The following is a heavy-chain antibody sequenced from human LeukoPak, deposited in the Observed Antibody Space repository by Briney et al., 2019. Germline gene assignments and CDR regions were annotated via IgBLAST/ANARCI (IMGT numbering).Heavy chain of an antibody. CDR3: ARKSDGYNYEAFDI. CDR2: INPNSGGT. V-gene: IGHV1-2*04. Sequence: ASVKVSCKASGYTFTGYYMHWVRQAPGQGPEWMGWINPNSGGTNYAQKFQGWVTMTRDTSISTAYMELSRLRSDDTAVYYCARKSDGYNYEAFDIWGQGTMVTVSS. J-gene: IGHJ3*02. D-gene: IGHD5-24*01. CDR1: GYTFTGYY.